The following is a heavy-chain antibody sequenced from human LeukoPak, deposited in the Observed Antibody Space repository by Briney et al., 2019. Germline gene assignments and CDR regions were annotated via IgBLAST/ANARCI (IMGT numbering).Heavy chain of an antibody. V-gene: IGHV3-21*01. CDR3: ARALEMATANG. CDR2: ISSSSSYI. D-gene: IGHD5-24*01. J-gene: IGHJ4*02. Sequence: GGSLRLSCAASGFTFSSYSMNWVRQAPGKGLEWVSSISSSSSYIYYADSVKGRFTISRDNAKNSLYLQMNSLRAEDTAVYYCARALEMATANGWGQGTLVTVSS. CDR1: GFTFSSYS.